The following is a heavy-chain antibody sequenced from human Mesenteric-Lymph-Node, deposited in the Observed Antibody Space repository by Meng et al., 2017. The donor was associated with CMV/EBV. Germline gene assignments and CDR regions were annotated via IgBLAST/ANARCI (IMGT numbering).Heavy chain of an antibody. D-gene: IGHD6-6*01. V-gene: IGHV4-61*01. CDR1: GGSVSSGSYY. CDR2: IYYSGST. CDR3: ARDVRYSSSTGYYYYGMDV. Sequence: SETLSLTCTVSGGSVSSGSYYWSWIRQPPGKGLEWIGYIYYSGSTNYNPSLKSRVTISVDTSKNQFSLKLSSVTAADTAVYYCARDVRYSSSTGYYYYGMDVWGQGTTGTVSS. J-gene: IGHJ6*02.